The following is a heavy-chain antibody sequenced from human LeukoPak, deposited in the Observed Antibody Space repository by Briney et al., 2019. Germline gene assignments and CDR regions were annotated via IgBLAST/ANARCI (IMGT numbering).Heavy chain of an antibody. CDR2: IYPGDSDA. D-gene: IGHD1-26*01. CDR1: GYSFTSYW. V-gene: IGHV5-51*01. J-gene: IGHJ5*02. CDR3: ARLLVGATRDANWFDP. Sequence: GESLKISCKGSGYSFTSYWIGWVRQMPGKGLKWMGIIYPGDSDARYSPSFQGQVTISADKSISTAYLQWSSLKASDTAMYYCARLLVGATRDANWFDPWGQGTLVTVSS.